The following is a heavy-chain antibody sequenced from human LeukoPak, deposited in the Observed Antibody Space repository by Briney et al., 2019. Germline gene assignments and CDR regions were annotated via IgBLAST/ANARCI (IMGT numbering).Heavy chain of an antibody. D-gene: IGHD3-22*01. Sequence: SETLSLTCTVSGGSNSSYYWSWIRQPPGKGLEWIGYIYYSGSTNYNPSLKSRVTISVDTSKNQFSLKLSSVTAADTAVYYCASAREYYDSSGYYYFGGFDYWGQGTLVTVSS. CDR3: ASAREYYDSSGYYYFGGFDY. J-gene: IGHJ4*02. CDR2: IYYSGST. V-gene: IGHV4-59*01. CDR1: GGSNSSYY.